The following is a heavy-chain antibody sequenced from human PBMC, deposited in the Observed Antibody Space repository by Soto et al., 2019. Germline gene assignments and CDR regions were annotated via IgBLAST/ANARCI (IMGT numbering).Heavy chain of an antibody. D-gene: IGHD4-17*01. Sequence: ASVKVSCKASGYTFTSYGISWVRQAPGQGLEWMGWISAYNGNTNYAQKLQGRVTMTTDTSTSTAYMELRSLRSEDTAVYYCASTLYGDNVDYWGQGTLVTVSS. CDR1: GYTFTSYG. CDR2: ISAYNGNT. J-gene: IGHJ4*02. V-gene: IGHV1-18*01. CDR3: ASTLYGDNVDY.